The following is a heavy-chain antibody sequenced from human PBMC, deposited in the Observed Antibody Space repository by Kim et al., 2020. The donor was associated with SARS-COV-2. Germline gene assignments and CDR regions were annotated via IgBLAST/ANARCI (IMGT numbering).Heavy chain of an antibody. Sequence: GGSLRLSCAASGFTFSSYWMSWVRQAPGKGLEWVANIKQDGSEKYYVDSVKGRFTISRDNAKNSLYLQMNSLRAEDTAVYYCARDDGSGRGRDYYYYGMDVWGQGTTVTVSS. CDR3: ARDDGSGRGRDYYYYGMDV. CDR1: GFTFSSYW. D-gene: IGHD3-10*01. CDR2: IKQDGSEK. V-gene: IGHV3-7*03. J-gene: IGHJ6*02.